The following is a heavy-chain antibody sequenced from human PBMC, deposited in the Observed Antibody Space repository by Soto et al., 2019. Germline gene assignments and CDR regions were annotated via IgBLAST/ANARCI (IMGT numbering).Heavy chain of an antibody. CDR2: INHSGST. V-gene: IGHV4-34*01. D-gene: IGHD6-19*01. CDR3: ARLASGWQYYYFDF. Sequence: SETLSLTCAVYVGSFSPYFWSWIRQPPGKGLEWIGEINHSGSTNYNPSLTRRATLSVDTSKNQVSLKLTSVTAADTAVYYCARLASGWQYYYFDFWGRGTPVTVSS. J-gene: IGHJ2*01. CDR1: VGSFSPYF.